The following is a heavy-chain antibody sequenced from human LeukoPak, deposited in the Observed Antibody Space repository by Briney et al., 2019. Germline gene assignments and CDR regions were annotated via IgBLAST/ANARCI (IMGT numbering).Heavy chain of an antibody. CDR2: ISYDGSNK. D-gene: IGHD3-22*01. V-gene: IGHV3-30*18. J-gene: IGHJ3*02. CDR3: AKYMEMYYYESSGYYPYDAFDI. CDR1: GFTFSSYG. Sequence: GGSLRLSCAACGFTFSSYGMHWVRQGPGKGLEWVAVISYDGSNKYYADSVKGRFTISRDNSKNTVYLQMNSLRAEDTAVYYCAKYMEMYYYESSGYYPYDAFDIWGQGTMVTVCS.